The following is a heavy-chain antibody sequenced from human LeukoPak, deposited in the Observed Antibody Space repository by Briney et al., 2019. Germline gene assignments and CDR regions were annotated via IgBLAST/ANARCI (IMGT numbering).Heavy chain of an antibody. V-gene: IGHV3-21*01. D-gene: IGHD1-1*01. Sequence: GGSLRLSCAASGFTFSSYSMNWVRQAPGKGLEWVSSISSSSSYIYYADSVKGRFTISRDNAKNSLYLQMNSLRAEDTAVYYCAREVPSTRGGYFQHWGQGTLVTVSS. CDR3: AREVPSTRGGYFQH. CDR2: ISSSSSYI. J-gene: IGHJ1*01. CDR1: GFTFSSYS.